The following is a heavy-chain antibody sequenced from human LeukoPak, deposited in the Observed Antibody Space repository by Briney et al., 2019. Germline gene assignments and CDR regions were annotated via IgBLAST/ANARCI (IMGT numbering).Heavy chain of an antibody. V-gene: IGHV3-21*04. J-gene: IGHJ4*02. CDR1: GFTFSYYA. Sequence: PGGSLRLSCAASGFTFSYYAMNWVRQAPGKGLEWVSSISTRSTYIYYADSLKGRFTISRDNAKNSLYLQMNSLRAEDTALYYCAKDRVAYDILTGYNPIFDYWGQGTLVTVSS. CDR2: ISTRSTYI. CDR3: AKDRVAYDILTGYNPIFDY. D-gene: IGHD3-9*01.